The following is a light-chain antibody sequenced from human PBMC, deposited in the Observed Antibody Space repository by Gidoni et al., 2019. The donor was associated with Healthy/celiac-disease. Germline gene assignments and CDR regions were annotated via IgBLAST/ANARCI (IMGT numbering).Light chain of an antibody. CDR2: DAS. CDR3: QQYNSYPGT. Sequence: DIQMTLSPSTLSASVGYRVTITCCASQGSSSWLAWYQQKPGKAPKLLIYDASSLESGVPARFSGSGSGTEFTLTISSLQPDDFATYYCQQYNSYPGTFGQGTKVEIK. CDR1: QGSSSW. V-gene: IGKV1-5*01. J-gene: IGKJ1*01.